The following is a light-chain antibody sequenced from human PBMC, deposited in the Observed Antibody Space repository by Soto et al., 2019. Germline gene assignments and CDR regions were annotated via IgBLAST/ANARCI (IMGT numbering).Light chain of an antibody. CDR3: CSYTSSSTLVV. CDR1: SSDVGGYNY. J-gene: IGLJ2*01. Sequence: QSVLTQPASVSGSPGQSITISCTGTSSDVGGYNYVSWYQQHPGKAPKLMIYEVSNRPSGVSNRFSGSKSGNTASLTISGLKAEDEADYYCCSYTSSSTLVVFGGGPKLTVL. CDR2: EVS. V-gene: IGLV2-14*01.